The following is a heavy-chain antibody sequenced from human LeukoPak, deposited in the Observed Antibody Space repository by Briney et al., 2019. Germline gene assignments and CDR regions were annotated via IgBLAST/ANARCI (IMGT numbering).Heavy chain of an antibody. CDR3: ARRRDYDYVWGSGYWFDP. CDR1: GGSISNYF. V-gene: IGHV4-59*08. D-gene: IGHD3-16*01. Sequence: SETLSLTCTVSGGSISNYFWSWIRQSAGKGLEWICYVYYTGSTNYNPSLKSRVTISVDTSKNQFSLKLSSVTAADAAVYYCARRRDYDYVWGSGYWFDPWGQGTLVTVSS. CDR2: VYYTGST. J-gene: IGHJ5*02.